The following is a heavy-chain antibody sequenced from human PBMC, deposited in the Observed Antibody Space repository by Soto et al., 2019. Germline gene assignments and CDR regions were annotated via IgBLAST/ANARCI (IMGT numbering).Heavy chain of an antibody. D-gene: IGHD2-15*01. Sequence: GGSLRLSCAASGFTFSSYSMNWVRQAPGKGLEWVSSISSSSSYIYYADSVKGRFTISRDNAKNSLYLQMNSLRAEDTAVYYCARRCSGGSCWVDYWGQGTLVTVSS. CDR2: ISSSSSYI. V-gene: IGHV3-21*01. CDR3: ARRCSGGSCWVDY. J-gene: IGHJ4*02. CDR1: GFTFSSYS.